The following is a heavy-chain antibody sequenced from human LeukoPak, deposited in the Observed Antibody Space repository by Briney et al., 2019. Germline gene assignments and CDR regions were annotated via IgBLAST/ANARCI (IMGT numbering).Heavy chain of an antibody. D-gene: IGHD2-15*01. CDR2: IIPIFGTA. J-gene: IGHJ5*02. Sequence: GASVKVSCKASGGTFSSYATSWVRQAPGQGLEWMGGIIPIFGTANYAQKFQGRVTITADKSTSAAYMELSSLRSEDTAVYYCARQSLVVVAATLPWFDPWGQGTLVTVSS. V-gene: IGHV1-69*06. CDR3: ARQSLVVVAATLPWFDP. CDR1: GGTFSSYA.